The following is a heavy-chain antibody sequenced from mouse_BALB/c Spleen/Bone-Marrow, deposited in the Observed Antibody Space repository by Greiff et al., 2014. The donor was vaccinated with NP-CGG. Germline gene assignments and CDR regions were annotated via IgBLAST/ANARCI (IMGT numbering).Heavy chain of an antibody. CDR1: GFNIKDTF. CDR2: IDPASGNT. CDR3: AHDAPFTY. Sequence: EVQVVESGADLVKPGASVKSSCTTSGFNIKDTFMHWVKQRPEQGLEWIGRIDPASGNTKYDPKFQGKATITADTSSNKVSLQLSGLTSEDTAVYYCAHDAPFTYWGQGTLVTVSA. D-gene: IGHD2-3*01. J-gene: IGHJ3*01. V-gene: IGHV14-3*02.